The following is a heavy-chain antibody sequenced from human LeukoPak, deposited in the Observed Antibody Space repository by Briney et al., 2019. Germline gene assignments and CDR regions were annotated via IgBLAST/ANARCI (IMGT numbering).Heavy chain of an antibody. CDR2: ISAYNGNT. Sequence: GASVKVSCKASGYTFTSYGISWVRQAPGQGLEWMGWISAYNGNTNYAQKLQGRFTMTTDTSTSKAYMELRSLRSDDTAVYYCARDLRGFDWLLRELDYWGQGTLVTVSS. CDR1: GYTFTSYG. D-gene: IGHD3-9*01. V-gene: IGHV1-18*01. CDR3: ARDLRGFDWLLRELDY. J-gene: IGHJ4*02.